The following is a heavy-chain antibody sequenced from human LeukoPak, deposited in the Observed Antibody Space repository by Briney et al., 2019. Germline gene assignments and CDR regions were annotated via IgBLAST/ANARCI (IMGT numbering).Heavy chain of an antibody. CDR2: ISYSGST. CDR1: VGSITSSSYY. D-gene: IGHD3-3*01. V-gene: IGHV4-39*01. CDR3: ASGGGPLLRFLEWSPGGMDV. Sequence: PSETLSLTCTVSVGSITSSSYYWGWIRQPPGKGLEWIASISYSGSTYYNPSLKSRVTISVDTSKNQFSLKLSSVTAADTAVYYCASGGGPLLRFLEWSPGGMDVWGQGITVTVSS. J-gene: IGHJ6*02.